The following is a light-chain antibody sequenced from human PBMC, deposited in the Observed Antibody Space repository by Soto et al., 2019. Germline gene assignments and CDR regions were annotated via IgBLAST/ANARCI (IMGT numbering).Light chain of an antibody. CDR2: DVS. CDR3: SSYTSSSTQV. Sequence: QSVLTQPASVSGSPGQSLTISCTGTSSDVGGYNYVSWYQQHPGKAPKLMIYDVSNRPSGVSNRFSGSKSGNTASLTISGLQAEDEADYYCSSYTSSSTQVFGGGTKVTVL. J-gene: IGLJ2*01. CDR1: SSDVGGYNY. V-gene: IGLV2-14*01.